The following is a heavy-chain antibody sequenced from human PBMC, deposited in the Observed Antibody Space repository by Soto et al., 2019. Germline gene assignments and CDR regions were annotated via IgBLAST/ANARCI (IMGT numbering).Heavy chain of an antibody. D-gene: IGHD1-1*01. Sequence: QVRLQEWGPGLVKPSQTLSLKCSVSGGSITTGGRYWSWIRQLPGKGLEWIGDIYYSGNTYYNASLKSRVTISGEAANNQFSLKLSSVTAADTAVYYCAQALVFTGGDGFDIWGQGRLVTVSS. V-gene: IGHV4-31*02. CDR1: GGSITTGGRY. J-gene: IGHJ3*02. CDR2: IYYSGNT. CDR3: AQALVFTGGDGFDI.